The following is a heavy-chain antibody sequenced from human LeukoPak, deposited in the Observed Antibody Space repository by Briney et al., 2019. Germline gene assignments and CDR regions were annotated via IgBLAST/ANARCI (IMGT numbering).Heavy chain of an antibody. CDR2: IYYSGST. V-gene: IGHV4-39*07. D-gene: IGHD2-21*02. Sequence: SSETLSLTCTVSGGSISTYNYFWGWIRQPPGKGLEWIGSIYYSGSTNYNPSLKSRVTISVDTSKNQFSLKLSSVTAADTAVYYCARHRLSDLPHYFDYWGQGTLVTVSS. CDR3: ARHRLSDLPHYFDY. J-gene: IGHJ4*02. CDR1: GGSISTYNYF.